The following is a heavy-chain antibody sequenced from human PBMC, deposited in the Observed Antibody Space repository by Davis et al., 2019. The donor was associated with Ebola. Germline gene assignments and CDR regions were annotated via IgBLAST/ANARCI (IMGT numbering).Heavy chain of an antibody. CDR1: GYNFTNYW. D-gene: IGHD4-17*01. J-gene: IGHJ4*02. CDR2: IYPGDSDT. Sequence: GESLKISCNGSGYNFTNYWIGWVRQTPAKGLEWMGIIYPGDSDTRYSPSFQGQVTISADKSISTAYLQWSSLKASDTAMYYCARQEDYGDYRFDYWGQGTLVTVSS. V-gene: IGHV5-51*01. CDR3: ARQEDYGDYRFDY.